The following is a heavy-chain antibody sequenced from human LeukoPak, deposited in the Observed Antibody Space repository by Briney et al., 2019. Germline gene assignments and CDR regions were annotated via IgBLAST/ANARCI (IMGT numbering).Heavy chain of an antibody. CDR1: GYSFTSYW. CDR3: ARPDLRYCSGDCYVLGTFDI. J-gene: IGHJ3*02. D-gene: IGHD2-21*02. V-gene: IGHV5-51*01. Sequence: GESLKISCKGSGYSFTSYWIAWVRQMSGKGLEWMGIIYPGDSHTRYSPSFQGQVTISADKSISTAYLLWSSLEASDTAMYYCARPDLRYCSGDCYVLGTFDIWGQGTMVTVSS. CDR2: IYPGDSHT.